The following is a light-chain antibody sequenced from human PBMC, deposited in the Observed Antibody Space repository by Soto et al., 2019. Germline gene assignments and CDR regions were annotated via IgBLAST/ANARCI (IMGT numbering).Light chain of an antibody. CDR3: QKYNNWPSWT. CDR1: QNIGTS. V-gene: IGKV3-15*01. CDR2: GAS. Sequence: EIVLTQSPATLSLSPGERATLSCRAGQNIGTSLVWSQQKPGQSPRLLIYGASTRATGIPARFSGSGSGTEFTLTISRLQSEDFAVYYCQKYNNWPSWTFGQGTKVDIK. J-gene: IGKJ1*01.